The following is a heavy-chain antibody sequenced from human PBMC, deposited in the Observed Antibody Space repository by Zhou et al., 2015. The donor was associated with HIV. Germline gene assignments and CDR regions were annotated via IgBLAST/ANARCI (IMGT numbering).Heavy chain of an antibody. CDR1: GYTLTELS. J-gene: IGHJ4*02. Sequence: QVQLVQSGAEVKKPGASVKVSCKVSGYTLTELSMHWVRQAPGKGLEWMGGFDPEDGETIYAQKFQGRVTMTEDTSTDTAYMELSSLRSEDTAVYYCATFLVTGRTVGTNLKSWGQGTLGHRLL. CDR2: FDPEDGET. V-gene: IGHV1-24*01. D-gene: IGHD4-23*01. CDR3: ATFLVTGRTVGTNLKS.